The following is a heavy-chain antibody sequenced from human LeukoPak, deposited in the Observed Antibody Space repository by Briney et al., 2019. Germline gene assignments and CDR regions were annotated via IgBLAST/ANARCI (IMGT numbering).Heavy chain of an antibody. CDR3: AKDGYSGYEY. Sequence: GGSLRLSCAASGFTFSSYAMSWVHQAPGKGLEWVSGISGNGATAYYADSVKGRFTVSRDNSKNTVYLQMNSLRADDTAVYYCAKDGYSGYEYWGQGTLVTVSS. D-gene: IGHD5-12*01. CDR1: GFTFSSYA. J-gene: IGHJ4*02. CDR2: ISGNGATA. V-gene: IGHV3-23*01.